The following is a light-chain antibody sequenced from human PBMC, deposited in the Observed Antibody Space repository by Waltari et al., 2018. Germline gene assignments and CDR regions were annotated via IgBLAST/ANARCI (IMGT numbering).Light chain of an antibody. CDR3: QSYDSSLSGKV. Sequence: QSVLTQPPSVSGAPGQRVTISCTGSSSNIGAGYDVHWYQLLPGTAPKLLFYGYDNRPSGVPDRVSGSKSDTSASLAITGLQAEDEADYYCQSYDSSLSGKVFGGGTKLTVL. J-gene: IGLJ3*02. CDR2: GYD. V-gene: IGLV1-40*01. CDR1: SSNIGAGYD.